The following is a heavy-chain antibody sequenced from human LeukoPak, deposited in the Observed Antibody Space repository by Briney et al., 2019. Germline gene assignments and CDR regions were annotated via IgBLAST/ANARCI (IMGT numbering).Heavy chain of an antibody. CDR1: GFTFSNAW. D-gene: IGHD2-21*02. CDR3: ARAVGGSGYDPTLCGGDCYFDY. CDR2: ISSSGSTI. Sequence: GGSLRLSCAASGFTFSNAWMNWVRQAPGKGLEWVSYISSSGSTIYYADSVKGRFTISRDNAKNSLYLQMNSLRAEDTAVYYCARAVGGSGYDPTLCGGDCYFDYWGQGTLVTVSS. V-gene: IGHV3-48*04. J-gene: IGHJ4*02.